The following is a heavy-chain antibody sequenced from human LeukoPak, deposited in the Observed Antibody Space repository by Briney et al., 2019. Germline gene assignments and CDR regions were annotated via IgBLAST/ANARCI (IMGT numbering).Heavy chain of an antibody. CDR3: AKLAGATTGSFDY. Sequence: GGSLRLSCAASGFTFSSYWMHWVRQAPGKGLVWVSGINSDGSTTKNADSVKGRFTISRDNAKNTLYLQMTSLRADDTAVYYCAKLAGATTGSFDYWGQGTLVTVSS. CDR1: GFTFSSYW. V-gene: IGHV3-74*01. J-gene: IGHJ4*02. CDR2: INSDGSTT. D-gene: IGHD1-26*01.